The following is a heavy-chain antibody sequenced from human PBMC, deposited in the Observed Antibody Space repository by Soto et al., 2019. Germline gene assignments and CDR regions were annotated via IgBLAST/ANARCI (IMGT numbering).Heavy chain of an antibody. Sequence: SETLSLTCAVYGGYFSGYYWSWIRQPPGKGLEWIGEINHSGSTNYNPSLKSRVTISVDTSKNQFSLKLSSVTAADTAVYYCASRGYCSSTSCYDNWFDPWGQGTLVTVSS. CDR3: ASRGYCSSTSCYDNWFDP. CDR1: GGYFSGYY. CDR2: INHSGST. J-gene: IGHJ5*02. V-gene: IGHV4-34*01. D-gene: IGHD2-2*01.